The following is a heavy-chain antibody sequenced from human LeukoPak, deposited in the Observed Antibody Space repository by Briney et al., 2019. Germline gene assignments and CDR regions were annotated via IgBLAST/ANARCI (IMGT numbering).Heavy chain of an antibody. CDR2: MNPNSGNT. D-gene: IGHD5-18*01. V-gene: IGHV1-8*01. CDR1: GYTFTSYD. CDR3: ARVRGYSYGRHFDY. J-gene: IGHJ4*02. Sequence: GASVKVSCKASGYTFTSYDINWVRQATGQGVEWMGWMNPNSGNTGYAQKFQGRVTMTRNTSISTAYMELSSLRSEDTAVYYCARVRGYSYGRHFDYWGQGTLVTVSS.